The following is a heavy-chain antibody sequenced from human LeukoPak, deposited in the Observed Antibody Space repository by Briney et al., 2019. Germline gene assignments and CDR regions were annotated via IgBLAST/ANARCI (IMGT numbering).Heavy chain of an antibody. Sequence: GASVKVSCKASGYTFTSYGISWMRQAPGQGLEWMGWISAYNGNTNYAQKLQGRVTMTTDTSTSTAYMELRSLRSDDTAVYYCARDASHSSGYYRPNYWGQGTLVTVSS. J-gene: IGHJ4*02. V-gene: IGHV1-18*01. CDR1: GYTFTSYG. CDR3: ARDASHSSGYYRPNY. D-gene: IGHD3-22*01. CDR2: ISAYNGNT.